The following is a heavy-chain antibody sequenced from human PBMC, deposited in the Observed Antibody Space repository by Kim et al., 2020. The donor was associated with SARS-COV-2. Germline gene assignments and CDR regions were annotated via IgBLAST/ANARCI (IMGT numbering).Heavy chain of an antibody. V-gene: IGHV3-74*01. Sequence: GGSLRLSCAASGFTFSSYWIHWVRQAPGKGLVWVSRINSDGSSTTYADSVKGRFTISRDNAKNTLFLQMNSLTVEDTAVYYCARGFTSSAIATVDPGGQG. CDR1: GFTFSSYW. CDR3: ARGFTSSAIATVDP. J-gene: IGHJ5*02. D-gene: IGHD2-2*01. CDR2: INSDGSST.